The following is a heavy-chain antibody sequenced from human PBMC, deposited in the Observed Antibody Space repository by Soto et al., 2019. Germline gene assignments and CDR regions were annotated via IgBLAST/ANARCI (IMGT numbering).Heavy chain of an antibody. CDR3: AGGDYYHSSGYYFYYYTMDV. CDR2: VYYGGST. V-gene: IGHV4-39*01. Sequence: ASETLSLTCTVSGGSISSSSYYWGWIRQPPGKGLEWIGNVYYGGSTYYNPSLKSRVTISVETSKSQFSPKLSSVTAADTAVYYCAGGDYYHSSGYYFYYYTMDVWGQGTTVTVSS. CDR1: GGSISSSSYY. D-gene: IGHD3-22*01. J-gene: IGHJ6*02.